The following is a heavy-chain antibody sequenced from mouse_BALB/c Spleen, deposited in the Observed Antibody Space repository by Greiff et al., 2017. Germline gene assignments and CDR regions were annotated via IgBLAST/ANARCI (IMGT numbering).Heavy chain of an antibody. CDR1: GFTFSDYG. V-gene: IGHV5-15*02. CDR2: ISNLAYSI. Sequence: DVKLVESGGGLVQPGGSRKLSCAASGFTFSDYGMAWVRQAPGKGPEWVAFISNLAYSIYYADTVTGRFTISGENAKNTLYLEMSSLRSEDTAMYYCARDYDYAMDYWGQGTSVTVSS. J-gene: IGHJ4*01. D-gene: IGHD2-3*01. CDR3: ARDYDYAMDY.